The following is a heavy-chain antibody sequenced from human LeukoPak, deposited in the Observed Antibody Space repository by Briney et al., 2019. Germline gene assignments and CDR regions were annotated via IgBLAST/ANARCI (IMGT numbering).Heavy chain of an antibody. J-gene: IGHJ6*03. V-gene: IGHV3-7*01. CDR1: GFTFSSYW. CDR2: IKQDGSEK. Sequence: GGSLRLSCAASGFTFSSYWMSWVRQAPGKGLEWVANIKQDGSEKYYVDSVKGRFTISRDNAKNSLYLQMNSLRAEDTAVYYCARGPSITMVRGGQWYYYMDVWGKGTTVTISS. CDR3: ARGPSITMVRGGQWYYYMDV. D-gene: IGHD3-10*01.